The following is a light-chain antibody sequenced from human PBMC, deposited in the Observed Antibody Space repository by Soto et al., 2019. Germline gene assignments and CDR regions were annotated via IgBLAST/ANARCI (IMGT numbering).Light chain of an antibody. Sequence: QSVLTQPRSVSGSPGQSVTISCTGTSSDVGGYNFVSWYQQHPGKAPKLMIFDVNNRPSGVPDRFSGSKSGNTASLTISGLQAEDEADYYCCSYAGSHTGVLGGGTKVTVL. CDR3: CSYAGSHTGV. CDR2: DVN. CDR1: SSDVGGYNF. V-gene: IGLV2-11*01. J-gene: IGLJ3*02.